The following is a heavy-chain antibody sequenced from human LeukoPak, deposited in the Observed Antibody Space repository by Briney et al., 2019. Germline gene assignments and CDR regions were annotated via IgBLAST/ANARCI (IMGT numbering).Heavy chain of an antibody. V-gene: IGHV3-74*03. CDR2: INGDGGTL. Sequence: PGGSLRLSCEVSGFTFSDYWMHWVRQVPGKGLMWVSRINGDGGTLTYVDSVRGRFTISRDNAKNSLYLQMNSLRAEDTAVYYCAREQTIAARQRGFYYYYYMDVWGKGTTVTVSS. J-gene: IGHJ6*03. D-gene: IGHD6-6*01. CDR1: GFTFSDYW. CDR3: AREQTIAARQRGFYYYYYMDV.